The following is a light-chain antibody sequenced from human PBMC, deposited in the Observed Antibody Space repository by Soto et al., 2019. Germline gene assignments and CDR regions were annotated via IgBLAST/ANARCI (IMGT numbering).Light chain of an antibody. CDR1: QSIRSR. Sequence: VLTPSPLTVSVSPGDSATRPCRASQSIRSRLAWYQQKPGQAPRLLIYDASTRYTGIPPRFSGSGSGTEFTLTISSLQPEDSAAYYCQQRHMCSMTFGQGTKVDIK. V-gene: IGKV3-11*01. J-gene: IGKJ1*01. CDR2: DAS. CDR3: QQRHMCSMT.